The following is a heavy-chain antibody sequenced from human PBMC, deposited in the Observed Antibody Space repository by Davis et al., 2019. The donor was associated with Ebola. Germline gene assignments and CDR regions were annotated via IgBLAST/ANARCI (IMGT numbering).Heavy chain of an antibody. CDR1: GFTFGDYA. J-gene: IGHJ6*03. CDR3: AKGGFYLYMDV. Sequence: PGGSLRLSCAASGFTFGDYAMSWVRQAPGKGLEWVSTISRAGESTYYGDSVRGRFTISRDNSMNTVYVQMSSLRADDTAVYYCAKGGFYLYMDVWGKGTTVTVSS. CDR2: ISRAGEST. V-gene: IGHV3-23*01. D-gene: IGHD3-16*02.